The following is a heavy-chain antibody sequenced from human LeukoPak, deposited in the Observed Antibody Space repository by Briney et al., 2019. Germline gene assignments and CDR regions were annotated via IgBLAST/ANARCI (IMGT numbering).Heavy chain of an antibody. CDR3: ARGLYYDSSGTFFDP. D-gene: IGHD3-22*01. J-gene: IGHJ5*02. CDR2: IYYSGST. V-gene: IGHV4-31*03. Sequence: SETLSLTCTVSGGSINSGHYYGSWIRQHPGRGLEWIGYIYYSGSTCYNPSLKSRVDISADTSKNQFSLKLNSVTAADTAVYYCARGLYYDSSGTFFDPWGQGTLVSVSS. CDR1: GGSINSGHYY.